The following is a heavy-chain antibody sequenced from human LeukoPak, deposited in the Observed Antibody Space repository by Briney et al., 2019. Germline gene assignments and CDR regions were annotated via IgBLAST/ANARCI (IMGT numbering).Heavy chain of an antibody. Sequence: ASVKVSCKASGYTFTSYDINWVRQATGQGLEWMGWMNPNSGNTGCAQKFQGRVTMTRNTSISTAYMELSSLRSEDTAVYYCARYRAAAVKAFDIWGQGTMVTVSS. J-gene: IGHJ3*02. CDR1: GYTFTSYD. V-gene: IGHV1-8*02. D-gene: IGHD6-13*01. CDR3: ARYRAAAVKAFDI. CDR2: MNPNSGNT.